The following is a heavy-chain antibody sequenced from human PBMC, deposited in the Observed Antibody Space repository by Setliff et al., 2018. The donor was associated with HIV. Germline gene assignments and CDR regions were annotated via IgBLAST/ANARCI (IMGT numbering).Heavy chain of an antibody. D-gene: IGHD1-26*01. CDR1: GGSISSSSYY. V-gene: IGHV4-39*01. J-gene: IGHJ3*02. CDR3: ARGMGGSQVGGDAFDI. CDR2: IYYSGST. Sequence: KPSETLSLTCTVSGGSISSSSYYWGWIRQPPGKGLEWIGSIYYSGSTYYNPSLKSRVTISVDTSKNQFSLSLKSVTAADTALYYCARGMGGSQVGGDAFDIWGQGTTVTVSS.